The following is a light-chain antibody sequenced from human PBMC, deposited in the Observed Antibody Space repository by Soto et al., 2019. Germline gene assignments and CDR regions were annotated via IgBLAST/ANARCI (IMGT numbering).Light chain of an antibody. CDR3: HQYNNWLRT. CDR1: QSVSSN. J-gene: IGKJ1*01. CDR2: GAS. Sequence: MTQSPATLSVSPGERATLSCRASQSVSSNLAWYQQKPGQAPRLLIYGASTRATGIPARFSGSGSGTEFTLTISSLQSEDFSVYYCHQYNNWLRTFGQGAKVEIK. V-gene: IGKV3-15*01.